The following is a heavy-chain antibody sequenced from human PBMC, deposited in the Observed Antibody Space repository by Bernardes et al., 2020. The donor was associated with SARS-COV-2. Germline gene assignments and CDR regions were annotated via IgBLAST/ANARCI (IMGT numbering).Heavy chain of an antibody. CDR1: GFSLSGHS. CDR3: ARPWGY. V-gene: IGHV3-7*03. Sequence: GGSLRLSCVASGFSLSGHSMSWVRQIPGKGLEWVAFINKDGSEKYYVDSVKGRFTISRDNARNSLYLQMNSLRLDDTAFYYCARPWGYWCHGNLVTVSS. D-gene: IGHD3-16*01. J-gene: IGHJ4*01. CDR2: INKDGSEK.